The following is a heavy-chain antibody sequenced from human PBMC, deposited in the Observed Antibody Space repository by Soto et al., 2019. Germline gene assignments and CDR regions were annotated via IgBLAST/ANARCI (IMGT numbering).Heavy chain of an antibody. CDR3: ATFKRASYHFDY. CDR1: GGSFSGYY. Sequence: SETLSLTCAVYGGSFSGYYWSWIRQPPGKGLEWIGEINHSGSTNYNPSLKSRVTISVDTSKNQFSLKLSSVTAADTAVYYCATFKRASYHFDYWGQGTLVTVSS. J-gene: IGHJ4*02. V-gene: IGHV4-34*01. CDR2: INHSGST. D-gene: IGHD2-2*01.